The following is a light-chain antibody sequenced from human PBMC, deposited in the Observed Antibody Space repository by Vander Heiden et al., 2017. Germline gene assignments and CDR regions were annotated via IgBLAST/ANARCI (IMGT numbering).Light chain of an antibody. CDR1: QSVSSS. V-gene: IGKV3-15*01. Sequence: EIVMTQSPATLSVSPGERATLSCRASQSVSSSLAWYQQKPGQAPRLLIYGASTRATGIPARFSGSGSGTEFTLTNSSLQSEDFAVYYCQQYNNWPPEYTFGQGTKLEIK. J-gene: IGKJ2*01. CDR2: GAS. CDR3: QQYNNWPPEYT.